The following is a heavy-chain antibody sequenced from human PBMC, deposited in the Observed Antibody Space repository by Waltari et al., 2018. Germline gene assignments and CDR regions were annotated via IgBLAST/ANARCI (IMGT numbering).Heavy chain of an antibody. V-gene: IGHV1-18*01. J-gene: IGHJ6*03. CDR3: ARGDRIYYYYMDV. Sequence: QVHLGQSGDEVKKPGASVKVSCKASGYRFSDHGITWVRQAPGRCLAWLGWISHYNGNTKDGQTLRGSFTMSTEIATSTAYMELTRLRVDDTAVYYCARGDRIYYYYMDVWGNGTTIIIS. CDR1: GYRFSDHG. CDR2: ISHYNGNT.